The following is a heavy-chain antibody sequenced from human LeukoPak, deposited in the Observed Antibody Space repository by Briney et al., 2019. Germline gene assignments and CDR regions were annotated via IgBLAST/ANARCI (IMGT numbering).Heavy chain of an antibody. CDR2: IYYSGST. J-gene: IGHJ4*02. V-gene: IGHV4-59*01. Sequence: PSETLSLTCTVSAGSTSSYYWSWIRQPPGKELEWIGYIYYSGSTNYNPSLKSRVTISVDTSKNQFSLKLSSVTAADTAVYYCAGASYDSSGAHWGQGTLVTVSS. D-gene: IGHD3-22*01. CDR1: AGSTSSYY. CDR3: AGASYDSSGAH.